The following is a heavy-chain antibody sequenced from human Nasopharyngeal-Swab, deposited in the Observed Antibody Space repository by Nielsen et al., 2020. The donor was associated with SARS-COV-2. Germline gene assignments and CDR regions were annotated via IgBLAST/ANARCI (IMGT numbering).Heavy chain of an antibody. CDR2: LTHDGST. CDR3: ARGGLSYYYYPLDV. J-gene: IGHJ6*02. D-gene: IGHD2-21*01. CDR1: GGSVSGSS. Sequence: ESLKISCGVYGGSVSGSSWSWIRQPPGRGLEWIGDLTHDGSTNYNASFRGRSAITSDRSSNQVSLRVNSMTAADSALYFCARGGLSYYYYPLDVWGQGTTVTVSS. V-gene: IGHV4-34*01.